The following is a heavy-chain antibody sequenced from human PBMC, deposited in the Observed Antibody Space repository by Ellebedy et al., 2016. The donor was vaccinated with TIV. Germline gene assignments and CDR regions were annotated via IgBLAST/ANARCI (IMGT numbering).Heavy chain of an antibody. J-gene: IGHJ4*02. CDR2: IYSGGST. Sequence: PGGSLRLSYAASGFTVSSNYMSWVRQAPGKGLEWVSVIYSGGSTYYADSVKGRFTISRDNSKNTLYLQMNSLRAEDTAVYYCARLWSDRVVYDFWSGYYPYYFDYWGQGTLVTVSS. V-gene: IGHV3-66*04. D-gene: IGHD3-3*01. CDR3: ARLWSDRVVYDFWSGYYPYYFDY. CDR1: GFTVSSNY.